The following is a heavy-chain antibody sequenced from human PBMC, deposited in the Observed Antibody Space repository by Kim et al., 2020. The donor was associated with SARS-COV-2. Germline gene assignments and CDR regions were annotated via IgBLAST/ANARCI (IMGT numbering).Heavy chain of an antibody. V-gene: IGHV4-59*01. CDR3: ARDSFQGFGEFFDY. D-gene: IGHD3-10*01. Sequence: PPLKSRVTISVDTSKNQFSLKLSSVTAADTAVYYCARDSFQGFGEFFDYWGQGTLVTVSS. J-gene: IGHJ4*02.